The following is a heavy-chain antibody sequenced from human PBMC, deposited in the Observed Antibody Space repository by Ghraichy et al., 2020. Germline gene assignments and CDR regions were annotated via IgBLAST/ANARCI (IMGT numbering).Heavy chain of an antibody. V-gene: IGHV1-69*13. D-gene: IGHD2-2*01. J-gene: IGHJ6*02. CDR3: ARVRGYCSSTSCQTPRDYYYGMDV. CDR2: IIPIFGTA. Sequence: SVKVSCKASGGTFSSYAISWVRQAPGQGLEWMGGIIPIFGTANYAQKFQGRVTITADESTSTAYMELSSLRSEDTAVYYCARVRGYCSSTSCQTPRDYYYGMDVWGQGTTVTVSS. CDR1: GGTFSSYA.